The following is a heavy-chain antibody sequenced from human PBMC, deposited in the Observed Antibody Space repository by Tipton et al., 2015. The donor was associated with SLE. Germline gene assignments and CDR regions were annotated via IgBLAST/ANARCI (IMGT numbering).Heavy chain of an antibody. V-gene: IGHV4-59*08. J-gene: IGHJ4*02. Sequence: LRLSCTVSGGSISSYYWSWIRRPPGKGLEWIGYIYYSGSTNYNPSLKSRVTISVDTSKNQFSLKLSSVTAADTAVYYCARHDYDTYCFDYWGQGTLVTVSS. CDR1: GGSISSYY. CDR3: ARHDYDTYCFDY. D-gene: IGHD3-16*01. CDR2: IYYSGST.